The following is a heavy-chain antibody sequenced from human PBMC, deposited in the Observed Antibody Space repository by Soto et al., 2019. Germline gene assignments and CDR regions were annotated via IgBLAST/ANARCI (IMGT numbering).Heavy chain of an antibody. V-gene: IGHV4-39*01. Sequence: QLQLQESGPGLVKPSETLSLTCTVSGGSISSSSYYWGWIRQPPGKGLEWIGSIYYSGSTYYNPSLKSRVTISVDTSKNQFSLKLSSVTAADTAVYYCARSTPWAPFDYWGQGTLVTVSS. J-gene: IGHJ4*02. CDR3: ARSTPWAPFDY. D-gene: IGHD3-16*01. CDR1: GGSISSSSYY. CDR2: IYYSGST.